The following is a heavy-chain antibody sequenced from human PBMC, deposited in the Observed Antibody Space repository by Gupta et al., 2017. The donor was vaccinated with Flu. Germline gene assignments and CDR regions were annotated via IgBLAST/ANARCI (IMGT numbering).Heavy chain of an antibody. CDR2: ISHSGNSP. CDR3: AKDRGGAYCDWFDS. V-gene: IGHV3-23*01. Sequence: SDFAMQWVRQAPGKGLEWVAAISHSGNSPNYAASVRGRFTIFRDNSKKTLFLQMNDLRVEDTAEYFCAKDRGGAYCDWFDSWGQGALVTVSS. CDR1: SDFA. D-gene: IGHD1-26*01. J-gene: IGHJ5*01.